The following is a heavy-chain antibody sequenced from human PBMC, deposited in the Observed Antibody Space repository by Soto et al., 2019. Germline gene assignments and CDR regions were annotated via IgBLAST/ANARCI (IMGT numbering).Heavy chain of an antibody. Sequence: QVQLQQWGAGLLKPSETLSLTCAVYGGSFSGYYWSWIRQPPGKGLEWIGEINHSGSTNYNPSLKSPVTISVDTSKNQSSLKLSSVTAADTAVYYCAILYSSSWYGYYYYGMDVWGQGTTVTVSS. J-gene: IGHJ6*02. D-gene: IGHD6-13*01. CDR1: GGSFSGYY. V-gene: IGHV4-34*01. CDR3: AILYSSSWYGYYYYGMDV. CDR2: INHSGST.